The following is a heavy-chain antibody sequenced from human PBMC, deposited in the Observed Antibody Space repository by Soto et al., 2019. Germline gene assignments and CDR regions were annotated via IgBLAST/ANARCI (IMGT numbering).Heavy chain of an antibody. CDR3: ARVSITIFGGFIRYYYCYGMDV. CDR2: IIPIFGTA. J-gene: IGHJ6*02. D-gene: IGHD3-3*01. Sequence: QVQLVQSGAEVKKPGSSVKVSCKASGGTFSSYAISWVRQAPGQGLEWMGGIIPIFGTANYAQKFQGRVTITADESTSTAYMELSSLRSEDTAVYYGARVSITIFGGFIRYYYCYGMDVWGQGTTVTVSS. CDR1: GGTFSSYA. V-gene: IGHV1-69*01.